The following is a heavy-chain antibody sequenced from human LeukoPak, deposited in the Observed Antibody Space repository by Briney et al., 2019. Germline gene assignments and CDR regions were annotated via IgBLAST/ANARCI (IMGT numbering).Heavy chain of an antibody. Sequence: ASVTLSCKASGYTFRGNYIHWLRQAPGQGLEWMGWIDANNSDTKSAQKFQGRVTMSRDTSISTAYMDLSSLSPDDAAVYYCARDPSSVTLYFDYWGQGTLVTVSS. CDR2: IDANNSDT. J-gene: IGHJ4*02. CDR1: GYTFRGNY. V-gene: IGHV1-2*02. CDR3: ARDPSSVTLYFDY. D-gene: IGHD4-11*01.